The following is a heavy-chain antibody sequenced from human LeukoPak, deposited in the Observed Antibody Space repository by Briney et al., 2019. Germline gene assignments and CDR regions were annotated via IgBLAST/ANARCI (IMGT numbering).Heavy chain of an antibody. CDR3: ATSHYDSSGYLHYFDY. D-gene: IGHD3-22*01. J-gene: IGHJ4*02. V-gene: IGHV3-11*06. CDR2: ISSGSSST. Sequence: GGSLRLSCAASGFTFSDYYMNWIRQAPGKGLEWVSYISSGSSSTNYADSVKGRFTISRDNAKNSLHLQMNSLRAEDTAVYFCATSHYDSSGYLHYFDYWGQGTLVTVSS. CDR1: GFTFSDYY.